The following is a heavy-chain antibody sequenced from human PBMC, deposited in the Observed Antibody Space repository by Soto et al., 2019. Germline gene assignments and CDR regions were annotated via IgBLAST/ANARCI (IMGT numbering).Heavy chain of an antibody. CDR2: VNPILSMS. D-gene: IGHD3-10*01. V-gene: IGHV1-69*04. J-gene: IGHJ4*02. CDR1: GDTFIFYS. CDR3: ATSYGSGYRAFDF. Sequence: QVQLVQSGAEVKRPGSSVKVSCKASGDTFIFYSINWVRQAPGLGLEWMGRVNPILSMSNYAQRFQGRVTMTAEKSTSTAYMELSGLRSEDTAIYYCATSYGSGYRAFDFWGQGALVTVSS.